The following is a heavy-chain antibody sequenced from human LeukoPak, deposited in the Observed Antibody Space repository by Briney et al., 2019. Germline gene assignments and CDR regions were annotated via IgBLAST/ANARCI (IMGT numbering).Heavy chain of an antibody. V-gene: IGHV4-39*01. CDR1: GGSISSYY. CDR2: IYCSGST. D-gene: IGHD2-15*01. CDR3: ARSPDIVVVVADY. Sequence: PSETLSLTCTVSGGSISSYYWSWIRQPPGKGLEWIGSIYCSGSTYYNPSLKSRVTISVDTSKNQFSLKLSSVTAADTAVYYCARSPDIVVVVADYWGQGTLVTVSS. J-gene: IGHJ4*02.